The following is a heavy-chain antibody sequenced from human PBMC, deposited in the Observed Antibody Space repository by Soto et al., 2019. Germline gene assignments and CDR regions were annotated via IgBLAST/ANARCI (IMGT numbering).Heavy chain of an antibody. D-gene: IGHD3-3*01. Sequence: PGWSLRLSCASSVFTFISFGMHWVRQAPGKGLEWVSLIWYDGSKKSYGDSVKGRFTISRDNSRNTVYLQMNGLRADDTAVYYCARDASYYSLWSGYYPSRNGMDVWGQGTTVTVSS. CDR3: ARDASYYSLWSGYYPSRNGMDV. CDR1: VFTFISFG. J-gene: IGHJ6*02. V-gene: IGHV3-33*01. CDR2: IWYDGSKK.